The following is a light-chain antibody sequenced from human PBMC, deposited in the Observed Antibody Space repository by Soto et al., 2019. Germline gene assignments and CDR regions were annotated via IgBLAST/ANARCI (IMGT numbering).Light chain of an antibody. CDR3: SSFVHGTSYV. CDR1: SNDVGRFNY. CDR2: DVT. V-gene: IGLV2-8*01. Sequence: QSALTQAPSSSGSPGQSVTISCAGTSNDVGRFNYVAWYQHHPGKAPKLIIYDVTKRPSGVPVRFSGSKSGNTAYLTVSWLQADDEDDYFCSSFVHGTSYVFGTGTKVTVL. J-gene: IGLJ1*01.